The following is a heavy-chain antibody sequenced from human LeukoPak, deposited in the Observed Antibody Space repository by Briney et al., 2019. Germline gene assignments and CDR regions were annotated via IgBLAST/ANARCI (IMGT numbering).Heavy chain of an antibody. J-gene: IGHJ5*02. V-gene: IGHV4-61*02. D-gene: IGHD2-21*02. CDR2: IYTSGST. CDR1: GGSISSGSYY. CDR3: ARSIGWLPSTNVVTAKGWFDP. Sequence: SQTLSLTSTVSGGSISSGSYYWSWIRQPAGKGLEWIGRIYTSGSTNYNPSLKSRVTISVDTSKNQFSLKLSSVTAADTAVYYCARSIGWLPSTNVVTAKGWFDPWGQGTLVTVSS.